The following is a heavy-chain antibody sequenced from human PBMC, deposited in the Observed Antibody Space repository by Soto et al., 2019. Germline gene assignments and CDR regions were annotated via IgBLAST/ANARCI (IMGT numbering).Heavy chain of an antibody. CDR3: AKVAGSGWYFIGY. CDR1: GFTFSSDA. Sequence: EVQLLESGGGLVQPGGSLRLSCAASGFTFSSDAMSWVRQAPGKGLEWVSAISGSGGSTYYADSVKGRFTISRDNSKNTLYMQMNSLRAEDTAVYYCAKVAGSGWYFIGYWGQGTLVTVSS. D-gene: IGHD6-19*01. V-gene: IGHV3-23*01. J-gene: IGHJ4*02. CDR2: ISGSGGST.